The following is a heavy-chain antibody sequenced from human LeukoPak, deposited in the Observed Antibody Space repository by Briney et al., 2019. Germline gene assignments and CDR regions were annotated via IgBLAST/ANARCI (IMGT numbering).Heavy chain of an antibody. D-gene: IGHD1-20*01. CDR1: GYTFTGYY. J-gene: IGHJ2*01. CDR2: INPNSGGT. V-gene: IGHV1-2*02. CDR3: ARDRGRRDNWNDEGGYFDL. Sequence: ASVKVSCKASGYTFTGYYMHWVRQAPGQGLEWMGWINPNSGGTNYAQKFQGRVTMTRDTSISTAYMELSRLRSDDTAVYYCARDRGRRDNWNDEGGYFDLWGRGTLVTVSS.